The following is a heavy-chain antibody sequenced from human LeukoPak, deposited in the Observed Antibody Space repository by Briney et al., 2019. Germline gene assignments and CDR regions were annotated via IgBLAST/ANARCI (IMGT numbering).Heavy chain of an antibody. CDR3: AREDLGAETTMDY. CDR1: NYSINNDYY. V-gene: IGHV4-38-2*02. D-gene: IGHD1-1*01. J-gene: IGHJ4*02. CDR2: INHSGST. Sequence: SETLSLTCTVSNYSINNDYYWGWIRQPPGKGLEWIGEINHSGSTTYNPSLKSRVTISVDTSKNQFSLKLTSVTAADTAVYYCAREDLGAETTMDYWGQGTLVTVSS.